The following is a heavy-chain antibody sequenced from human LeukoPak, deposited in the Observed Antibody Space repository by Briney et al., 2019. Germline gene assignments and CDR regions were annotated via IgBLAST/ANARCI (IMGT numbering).Heavy chain of an antibody. V-gene: IGHV4-38-2*01. Sequence: PSETLSLTCAVSGYSISSGYYWGWIRQPPGKGLEWIGSIYHSGSTYYNPSLKSRVTISVDTSKNQFSLNLSSVTAADTAVYYCARGSGTEVDYWGQGTLVTVSS. D-gene: IGHD1-14*01. CDR2: IYHSGST. CDR3: ARGSGTEVDY. CDR1: GYSISSGYY. J-gene: IGHJ4*02.